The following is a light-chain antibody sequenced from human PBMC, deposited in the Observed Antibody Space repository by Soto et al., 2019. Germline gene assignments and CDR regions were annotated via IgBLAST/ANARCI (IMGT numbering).Light chain of an antibody. J-gene: IGLJ1*01. Sequence: QSALTQPASVSGSPGQSITISCTGTSSDVGGYNYVSWYQQHPGKAPTLMIYDVSNRPSGVSNRFSGSKSGNTASLTISGLQAEDEADYYCNSYTTSSTYVFGTGTKLTVL. CDR3: NSYTTSSTYV. CDR1: SSDVGGYNY. CDR2: DVS. V-gene: IGLV2-14*01.